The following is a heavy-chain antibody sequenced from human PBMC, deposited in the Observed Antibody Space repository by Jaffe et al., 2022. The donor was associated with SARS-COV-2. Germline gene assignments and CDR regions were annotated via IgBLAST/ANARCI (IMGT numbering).Heavy chain of an antibody. CDR2: IYHSGAT. CDR3: ARHISLSAYFDY. CDR1: PGSIYSYY. J-gene: IGHJ4*02. D-gene: IGHD2-15*01. V-gene: IGHV4-59*08. Sequence: QVLLQESGPGLVKPSETLSLTCTVSPGSIYSYYWSWIRQPPGKGLEWIGYIYHSGATHYNPSLERRLTISVDTSNNQFSLKLSSVTAADTAVYYCARHISLSAYFDYWGQGALVTVSS.